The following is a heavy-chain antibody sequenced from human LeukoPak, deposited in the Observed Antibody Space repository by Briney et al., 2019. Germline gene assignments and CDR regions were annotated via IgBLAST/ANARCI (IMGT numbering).Heavy chain of an antibody. CDR3: AKEGAESFPDAFDI. CDR1: GVSISSHY. J-gene: IGHJ3*02. V-gene: IGHV4-4*07. Sequence: PSETLSLTCTVSGVSISSHYCNWIRQPAGKGLEWIGHIYTSGGTNYNPSLKSRVAMSVDTSKNQFSLNLSSVTAADTAVYYCAKEGAESFPDAFDIWGQGTMITVSS. CDR2: IYTSGGT. D-gene: IGHD3-10*01.